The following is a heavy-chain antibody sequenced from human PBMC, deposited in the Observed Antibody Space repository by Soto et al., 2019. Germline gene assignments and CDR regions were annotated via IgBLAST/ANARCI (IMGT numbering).Heavy chain of an antibody. CDR3: AHRGSSWQLDY. Sequence: QITLKESGPTLVRPTQTLTLTCTFSGFLLSTRGVGVGWIRQPPGKALEWLGLIYWDDDKRYSPSLKSRLTITKDTSKNQVVLTMTNLDPVDTATYYCAHRGSSWQLDYWGQGTLVTVSS. CDR1: GFLLSTRGVG. V-gene: IGHV2-5*02. CDR2: IYWDDDK. D-gene: IGHD6-19*01. J-gene: IGHJ4*02.